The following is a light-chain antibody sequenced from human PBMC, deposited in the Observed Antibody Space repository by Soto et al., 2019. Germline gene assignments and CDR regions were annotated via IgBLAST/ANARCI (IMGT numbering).Light chain of an antibody. J-gene: IGKJ5*01. V-gene: IGKV1-9*01. Sequence: DIQLTQSPSFLSASVGDGITISCRASQGISSYLAWYQQKPGKAPKLLIHTASTLQSGVPSRFSGSAAGAEFTLTLSSLQPEDFATYYCQQRHSYPITFGHGTRLDIK. CDR3: QQRHSYPIT. CDR1: QGISSY. CDR2: TAS.